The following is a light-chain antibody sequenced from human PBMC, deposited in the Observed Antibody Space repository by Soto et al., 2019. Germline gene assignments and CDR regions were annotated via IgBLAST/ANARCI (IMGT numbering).Light chain of an antibody. CDR2: GAS. V-gene: IGKV3-20*01. Sequence: EIVLTQSPGTLSLSPGERATLSCSASHSVSSSYLAWYQQKPGQAPRLLIYGASSRATGIPDRFSGSGSGTDFTLTISRLEPEDFAVYYCQQYGSSPMWTFGQGTKVDIK. CDR1: HSVSSSY. J-gene: IGKJ1*01. CDR3: QQYGSSPMWT.